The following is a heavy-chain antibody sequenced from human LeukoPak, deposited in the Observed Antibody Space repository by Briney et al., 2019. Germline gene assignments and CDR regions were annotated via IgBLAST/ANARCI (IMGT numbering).Heavy chain of an antibody. Sequence: SGPTLVKPTQTLTLTCTFSGFSLSTSGVGVGWIRQPPGKALEWLALIYWDDDKRYSPSLKSRLTITKDTSKNQVVPTMTNMDPVDTATYYCAHIVDTAMVMDYWGQGTLVTVSS. J-gene: IGHJ4*02. CDR3: AHIVDTAMVMDY. CDR1: GFSLSTSGVG. CDR2: IYWDDDK. D-gene: IGHD5-18*01. V-gene: IGHV2-5*02.